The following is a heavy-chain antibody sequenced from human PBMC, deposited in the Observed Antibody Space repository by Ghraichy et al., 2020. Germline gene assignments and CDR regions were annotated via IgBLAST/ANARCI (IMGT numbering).Heavy chain of an antibody. Sequence: LSLTCAASGFTFSSYGMHWVRQAPGKGLEWVAVIWYDGSDKYYADSVKGRFTISRDNSKNTLYLQMNSMRAEDTAVYYCARERTDYDSSGYNYVCAFDCWGQGTMVTASS. V-gene: IGHV3-33*01. J-gene: IGHJ3*01. CDR2: IWYDGSDK. CDR1: GFTFSSYG. D-gene: IGHD3-22*01. CDR3: ARERTDYDSSGYNYVCAFDC.